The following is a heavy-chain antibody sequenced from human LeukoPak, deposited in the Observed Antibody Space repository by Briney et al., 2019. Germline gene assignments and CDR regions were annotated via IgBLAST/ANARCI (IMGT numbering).Heavy chain of an antibody. CDR1: GGSISSYY. CDR3: ARLGRTSYWYFDL. D-gene: IGHD2-2*01. J-gene: IGHJ2*01. V-gene: IGHV4-59*08. CDR2: IYYSGST. Sequence: SGTPSLTRPVSGGSISSYYWGWIRQPPGKGLEWIGYIYYSGSTNYNPSLKSRVTISVDTSKNQFSLKLSSVTAADTAVYYCARLGRTSYWYFDLWGRGTLVTVSS.